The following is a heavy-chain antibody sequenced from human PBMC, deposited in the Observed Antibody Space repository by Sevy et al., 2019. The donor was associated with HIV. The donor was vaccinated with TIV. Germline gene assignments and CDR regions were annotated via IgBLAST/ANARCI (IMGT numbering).Heavy chain of an antibody. CDR2: ISATGEST. V-gene: IGHV3-23*01. J-gene: IGHJ4*02. CDR3: AQRDSSDLYTGVSVFDS. D-gene: IGHD3-22*01. Sequence: GGSLRLSCAASGFTFSNYAMNWVRQAPGKGLEWVSGISATGESTYYADSVKGHFTISRDNSRNTLYLQMNSLRAEDTAVYYCAQRDSSDLYTGVSVFDSWGLGTLVTVSS. CDR1: GFTFSNYA.